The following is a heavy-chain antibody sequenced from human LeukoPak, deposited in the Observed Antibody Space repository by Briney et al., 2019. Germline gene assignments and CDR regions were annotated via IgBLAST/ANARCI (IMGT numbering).Heavy chain of an antibody. CDR3: ARGSRAYSSSPPRLRYYYYMDV. CDR1: GGSISSSSYY. CDR2: IYYSGST. Sequence: SETLSLTCTVSGGSISSSSYYWGWIRQPPGKGLEWIGSIYYSGSTYYNPSLKSRVTISVDTSKNQFSLKLSSVTAADTAVYYCARGSRAYSSSPPRLRYYYYMDVWGKGTTVTVSS. V-gene: IGHV4-39*01. D-gene: IGHD6-6*01. J-gene: IGHJ6*03.